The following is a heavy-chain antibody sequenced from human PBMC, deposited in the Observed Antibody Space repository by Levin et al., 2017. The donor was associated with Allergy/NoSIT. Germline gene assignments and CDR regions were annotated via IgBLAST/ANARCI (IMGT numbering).Heavy chain of an antibody. CDR3: ARDECAWFGECYGMDV. Sequence: PLETLSLTCSVSGDSMTARDYYWSWIRHQPGKGLEWIGFIHHSGSAYYNPSLKSRLTRSLDTSKRQFSLELTSVTVADTAVYFCARDECAWFGECYGMDVWGQGTTVIVSS. J-gene: IGHJ6*02. CDR1: GDSMTARDYY. D-gene: IGHD3-10*01. V-gene: IGHV4-31*02. CDR2: IHHSGSA.